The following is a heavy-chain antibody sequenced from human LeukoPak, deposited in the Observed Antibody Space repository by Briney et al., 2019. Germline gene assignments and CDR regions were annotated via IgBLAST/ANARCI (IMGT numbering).Heavy chain of an antibody. Sequence: GSLRLSCAASGFTFSSYGMHWVRQAPGQGLEWVSSISPENTYIYYADSVKGRFTISRDNAKNSVYLQMNSLRAEDTAVYYCAKVTYGSGTYGAFDYWGQGTLVTVSS. CDR3: AKVTYGSGTYGAFDY. J-gene: IGHJ4*02. CDR2: ISPENTYI. V-gene: IGHV3-21*04. D-gene: IGHD3-10*01. CDR1: GFTFSSYG.